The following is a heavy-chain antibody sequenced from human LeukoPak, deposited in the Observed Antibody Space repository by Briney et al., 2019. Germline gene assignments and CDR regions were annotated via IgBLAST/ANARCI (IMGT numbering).Heavy chain of an antibody. D-gene: IGHD2-15*01. CDR1: GYIFTTYW. CDR3: ARRPYCSGGSCNHFDY. V-gene: IGHV5-51*01. Sequence: GESLKISCKGSGYIFTTYWIGWVRQMPGKGLEWMGIIYPGDSDTRYSPSFQGQVTISVDESISTAYLQRSSLAASDTAMYYCARRPYCSGGSCNHFDYWGQGTVVTVSS. CDR2: IYPGDSDT. J-gene: IGHJ4*02.